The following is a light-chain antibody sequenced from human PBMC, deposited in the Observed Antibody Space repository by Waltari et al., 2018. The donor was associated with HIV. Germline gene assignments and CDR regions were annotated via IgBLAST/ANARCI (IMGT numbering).Light chain of an antibody. CDR1: DSNIGSHA. CDR2: NDD. J-gene: IGLJ2*01. CDR3: AAWDDGLNGVI. V-gene: IGLV1-36*01. Sequence: QSVLTQSPSVSEAPGQSVTISCSGSDSNIGSHAATWYQQFPGKPPRLLVYNDDLILSGVSDRLSASKSGTSASLAINDLQSEHESHYYCAAWDDGLNGVIFGGGTKVTVL.